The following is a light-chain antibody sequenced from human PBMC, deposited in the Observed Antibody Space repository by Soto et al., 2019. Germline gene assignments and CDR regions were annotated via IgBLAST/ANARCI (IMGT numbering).Light chain of an antibody. Sequence: DIQMTQSPSTLSGSVGDRVTITCRASQTISSWLAWYQQKPGKAPKLLIYKASTLKSGVPSRFSGSGSGTAITLTINSLQPDDFATYYCQKYNSYSEAFGQGTKVELK. CDR3: QKYNSYSEA. CDR2: KAS. V-gene: IGKV1-5*03. CDR1: QTISSW. J-gene: IGKJ1*01.